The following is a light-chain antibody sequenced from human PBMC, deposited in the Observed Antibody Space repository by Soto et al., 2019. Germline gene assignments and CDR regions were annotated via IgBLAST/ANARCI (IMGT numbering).Light chain of an antibody. CDR3: QQYGGSPLYT. J-gene: IGKJ2*01. CDR2: GAP. Sequence: DIVLTQSPGTLSLSPGEGATLSCRASQSVSSSHLAWYQQKPGQAPRLVIYGAPSRATGIPDRFSGSGSGTDFTLTISRLEPEDFAVYYCQQYGGSPLYTFGQGTTLEIK. CDR1: QSVSSSH. V-gene: IGKV3-20*01.